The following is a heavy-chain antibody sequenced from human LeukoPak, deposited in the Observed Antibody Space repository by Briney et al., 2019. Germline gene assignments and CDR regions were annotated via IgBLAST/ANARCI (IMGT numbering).Heavy chain of an antibody. Sequence: ASQTLSLTCTVSGGSISSYYWSWIRQPPGKGLEWIGYIYYSGSTNYNPSLKSRVTISVDTSKNQFSLNLSSVTAADTAVYYCARSSGYYRNFDYWGQGTLVTVSS. J-gene: IGHJ4*02. D-gene: IGHD3-22*01. CDR3: ARSSGYYRNFDY. CDR1: GGSISSYY. V-gene: IGHV4-59*01. CDR2: IYYSGST.